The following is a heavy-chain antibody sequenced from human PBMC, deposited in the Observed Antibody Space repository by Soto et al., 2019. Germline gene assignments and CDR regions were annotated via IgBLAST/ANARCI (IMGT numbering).Heavy chain of an antibody. CDR1: GGSFSSYA. D-gene: IGHD6-19*01. V-gene: IGHV1-69*01. CDR3: ARDSHPPARSGDVMRWAV. Sequence: QVQLVQSGAEMKKPGSSVKVSRKAYGGSFSSYAVSWMRQAPGQGLEWMGGIIPIFGTAIYAQNVQGRLTITADESRGKAYMELSSLRSNDTAVYYCARDSHPPARSGDVMRWAVWGPGTPVTVSS. J-gene: IGHJ6*02. CDR2: IIPIFGTA.